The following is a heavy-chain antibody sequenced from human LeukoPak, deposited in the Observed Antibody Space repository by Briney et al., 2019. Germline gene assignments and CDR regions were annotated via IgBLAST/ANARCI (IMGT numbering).Heavy chain of an antibody. Sequence: PGRSLRLSCAAPGFTFSSYGMHWVRQAPGKGLEWVTVISFDGSNRYYADSVKGRFTISRDNSKNTLYLQMNSLRAEDTAAYYCARDPLRSGWYGYFDYWGQGNLVTVSS. V-gene: IGHV3-30*03. J-gene: IGHJ4*02. CDR1: GFTFSSYG. CDR3: ARDPLRSGWYGYFDY. D-gene: IGHD6-19*01. CDR2: ISFDGSNR.